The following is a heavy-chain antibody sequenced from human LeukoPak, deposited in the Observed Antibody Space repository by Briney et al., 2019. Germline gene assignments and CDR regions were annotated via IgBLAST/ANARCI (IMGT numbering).Heavy chain of an antibody. CDR2: INHSGST. Sequence: SETLSLTCAVYSASFSGYYWSWIRQPPGKGLEWIGEINHSGSTNYNPSLKSRVTISVDTSKNQFSLKLSSVTAADTAVYYCARARPKMWYSSSRGSNDYWGQGTLVTVSS. D-gene: IGHD6-13*01. J-gene: IGHJ4*02. V-gene: IGHV4-34*01. CDR1: SASFSGYY. CDR3: ARARPKMWYSSSRGSNDY.